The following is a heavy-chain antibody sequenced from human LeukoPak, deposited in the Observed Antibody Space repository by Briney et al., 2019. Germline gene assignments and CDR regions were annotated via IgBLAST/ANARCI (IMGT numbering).Heavy chain of an antibody. CDR2: IYYGGST. CDR1: GGSISSTGYY. V-gene: IGHV4-39*07. J-gene: IGHJ5*02. Sequence: SETLSLTCTVSGGSISSTGYYWGWIRQPPGKGLEWIGSIYYGGSTYYNPSLKSRVTISVDTSKNQFSLKLSSVTAADTAVYYCARVVTSAAGYNWFDPWGQGTLVTVSS. CDR3: ARVVTSAAGYNWFDP. D-gene: IGHD6-13*01.